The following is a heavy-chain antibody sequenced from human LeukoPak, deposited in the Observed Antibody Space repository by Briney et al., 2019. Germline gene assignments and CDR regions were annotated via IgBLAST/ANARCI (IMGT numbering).Heavy chain of an antibody. J-gene: IGHJ4*02. CDR3: ASYTYYYGSGRPN. Sequence: PSETLSLTCTVSGGSISSGDYYWSWIRQPPGKGLEWIGYIYYSGSTYYNPSLKSRVTISVDTSKNQFSLKLSSVTAADTAVYYCASYTYYYGSGRPNWGQGTLVTVSS. CDR1: GGSISSGDYY. CDR2: IYYSGST. D-gene: IGHD3-10*01. V-gene: IGHV4-30-4*01.